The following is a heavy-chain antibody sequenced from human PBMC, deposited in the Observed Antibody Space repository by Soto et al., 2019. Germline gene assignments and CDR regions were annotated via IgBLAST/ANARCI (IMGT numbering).Heavy chain of an antibody. D-gene: IGHD5-12*01. CDR1: GYTVASYG. CDR3: ARNSTYRLLP. Sequence: GASAKVSCKASGYTVASYGISWVRQAPGQGLEGMGWISAYNGNTDYAQKFEGRVTMTTDTSTSTAYMELRSLRSDDTALYYCARNSTYRLLPWGQGTLVTVSS. V-gene: IGHV1-18*01. CDR2: ISAYNGNT. J-gene: IGHJ5*02.